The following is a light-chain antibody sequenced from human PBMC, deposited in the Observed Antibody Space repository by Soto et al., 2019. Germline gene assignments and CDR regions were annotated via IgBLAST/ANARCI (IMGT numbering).Light chain of an antibody. CDR2: ATS. CDR1: QGIAPY. CDR3: QKYNSAPLT. V-gene: IGKV1-27*01. J-gene: IGKJ4*01. Sequence: DVQMTQSPSSLSAFVGDRVTITCRASQGIAPYLAWFQQKPAKVPKLLIYATSTLQSVVPSRFSGSGSGTDFTLTINSLQPEDGGTYYCQKYNSAPLTFGGGTKVEIK.